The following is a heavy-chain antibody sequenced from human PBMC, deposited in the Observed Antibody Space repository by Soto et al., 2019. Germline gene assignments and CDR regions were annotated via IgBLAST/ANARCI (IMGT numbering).Heavy chain of an antibody. D-gene: IGHD4-17*01. J-gene: IGHJ4*02. CDR2: IYYSGST. Sequence: PSETLSLTCTVSGGSISSYYWSWIRQPPGKGLEWIGYIYYSGSTNYNPSLKSRVTISVDTSKNQFSLKLSSVTAADTAVYYCARQARYGDYYFDYWGQGTLVTVSS. CDR1: GGSISSYY. CDR3: ARQARYGDYYFDY. V-gene: IGHV4-59*08.